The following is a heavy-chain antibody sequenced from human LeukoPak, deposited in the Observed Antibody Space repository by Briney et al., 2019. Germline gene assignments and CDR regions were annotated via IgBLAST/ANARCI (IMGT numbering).Heavy chain of an antibody. D-gene: IGHD2/OR15-2a*01. J-gene: IGHJ4*02. Sequence: SETLSLTCTVSGGSISSYYWSWIRQPPGKGLEWIGYIYYSGSTNYNPSLKSRVTISVDTSKNQFSLKLSSVTAADTAVYYCARTVREYYFDYWGQGTLVTVSS. CDR3: ARTVREYYFDY. CDR1: GGSISSYY. V-gene: IGHV4-59*01. CDR2: IYYSGST.